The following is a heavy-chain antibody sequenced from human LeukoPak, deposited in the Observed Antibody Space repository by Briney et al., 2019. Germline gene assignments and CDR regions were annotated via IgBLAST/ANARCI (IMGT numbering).Heavy chain of an antibody. CDR1: GGSISSSSSY. V-gene: IGHV4-39*01. D-gene: IGHD1-14*01. CDR3: ARHTYNLNHARTFDY. J-gene: IGHJ4*02. Sequence: SETLSLTCTVSGGSISSSSSYWGWIRQPPGKGLEWVAGIYYSGSTYYYPSLKSRVTISVDTSNNQFSLKLSSVTAADTAVYYCARHTYNLNHARTFDYWGQGTLVTVSS. CDR2: IYYSGST.